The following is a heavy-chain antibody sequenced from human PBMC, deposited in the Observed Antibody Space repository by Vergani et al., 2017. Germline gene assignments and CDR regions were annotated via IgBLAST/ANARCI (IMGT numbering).Heavy chain of an antibody. CDR2: ISSSSSTI. CDR3: ATKSCGTPGCQIGYFRE. D-gene: IGHD1-1*01. J-gene: IGHJ1*01. Sequence: EVHLVESGGGLVQPGGSLRLSCAASGFTFSSYSMNWVRQAPGKGLEWVSYISSSSSTIYYADSVKGRFTISRDNAKSTLYLQMNSLRTEDTAVYYCATKSCGTPGCQIGYFREWGQGTLVTVSS. CDR1: GFTFSSYS. V-gene: IGHV3-48*01.